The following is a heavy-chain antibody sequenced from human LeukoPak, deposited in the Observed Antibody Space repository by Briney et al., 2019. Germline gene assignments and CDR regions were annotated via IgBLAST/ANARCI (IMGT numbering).Heavy chain of an antibody. CDR1: GFTFSSYW. CDR2: IKSDGSDP. D-gene: IGHD2-2*01. V-gene: IGHV3-74*01. CDR3: AKDRDPMPSRGMDV. J-gene: IGHJ6*02. Sequence: GGSLRLSCAASGFTFSSYWMRWVRQGPGKGLVWVSRIKSDGSDPSYADSVKGRFIISRDNAKSTLYLQMNSLRAEDTAVYYCAKDRDPMPSRGMDVWGQGTTVAVSS.